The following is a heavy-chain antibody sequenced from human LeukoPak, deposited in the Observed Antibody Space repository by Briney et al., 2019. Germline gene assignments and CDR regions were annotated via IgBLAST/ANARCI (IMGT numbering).Heavy chain of an antibody. J-gene: IGHJ6*03. CDR1: GFTFSSYA. CDR2: ISYDGSNK. Sequence: GGSLRLSCAASGFTFSSYAMHWVRQAPGKGLEWVAVISYDGSNKYYADSVKGRFTISRDNSKNTLYLQMNSLRAEDTAVYYCARVNYYYYYMDVWGKGTTVTVSS. V-gene: IGHV3-30-3*01. CDR3: ARVNYYYYYMDV.